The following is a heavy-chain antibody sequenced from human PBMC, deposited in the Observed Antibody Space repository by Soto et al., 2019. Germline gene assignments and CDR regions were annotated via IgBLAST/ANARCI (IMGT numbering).Heavy chain of an antibody. V-gene: IGHV3-23*01. CDR3: AKNSKGYSGSYFDY. CDR2: TSGSGAST. D-gene: IGHD1-26*01. J-gene: IGHJ4*02. Sequence: EVQLLESGGGVGQPGGSLRLSCAATGFSFSGYAMSWVRQAAGKGLEWVSTSGSGASTFYADSVKRRFTISRDNSKNTCYLQINSLRAEDTAVYYCAKNSKGYSGSYFDYWGQGTVVTVSS. CDR1: GFSFSGYA.